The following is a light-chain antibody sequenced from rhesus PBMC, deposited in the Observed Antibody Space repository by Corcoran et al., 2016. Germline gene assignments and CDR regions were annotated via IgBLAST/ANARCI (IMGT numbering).Light chain of an antibody. J-gene: IGKJ3*01. CDR2: KAS. CDR1: QGFSSW. CDR3: QQYSSRPFT. Sequence: DIQMTQSPSSLSASVGDTVTITCRASQGFSSWLAWYQQKPGKAPKLLIYKASILQSGVPSRFSGSGSGTDFTLNISSRQSEDFATYYCQQYSSRPFTFGPGTKLDIK. V-gene: IGKV1-22*01.